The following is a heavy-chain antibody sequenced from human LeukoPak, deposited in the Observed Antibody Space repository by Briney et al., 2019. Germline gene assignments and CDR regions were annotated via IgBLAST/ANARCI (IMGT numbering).Heavy chain of an antibody. CDR3: ARDQDGYNSYFDY. J-gene: IGHJ4*02. V-gene: IGHV4-59*01. D-gene: IGHD5-24*01. Sequence: PSETLSLTCTVSGGSIRSYYWNWIRQPPGKGLEWIGDIYYSGSTNYNPSLKSRVTISVDTSKNQFSLKLSSVTAADTAVYYCARDQDGYNSYFDYWGQGTLVTVSS. CDR1: GGSIRSYY. CDR2: IYYSGST.